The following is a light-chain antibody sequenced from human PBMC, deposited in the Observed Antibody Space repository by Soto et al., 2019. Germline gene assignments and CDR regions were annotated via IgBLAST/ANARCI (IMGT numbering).Light chain of an antibody. CDR3: QQRFSWPRT. V-gene: IGKV3-11*01. CDR1: QSISSS. J-gene: IGKJ1*01. Sequence: EIVLTQSPVTLSLSPGERGTLSCRASQSISSSLAWYQQKPGQAPRLLIYDAFNRATGIPARFSGSGSGTDFTLTISSLEPEDFAVYYCQQRFSWPRTFGQGTKVEIK. CDR2: DAF.